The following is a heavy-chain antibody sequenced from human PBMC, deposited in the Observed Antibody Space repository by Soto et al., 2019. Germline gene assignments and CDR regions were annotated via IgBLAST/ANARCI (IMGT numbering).Heavy chain of an antibody. CDR1: GFTFSSYW. Sequence: PGGSLRLSCAASGFTFSSYWMSWVRQAPGKGLEWVANIKQDGSEKYYVDSVKGRFTISRDNAKNSLYLQMNSLRAEDTAVYYCARVISSSSSLGLRYYYYGMDVWGQGTTVTVSS. CDR2: IKQDGSEK. V-gene: IGHV3-7*01. J-gene: IGHJ6*02. CDR3: ARVISSSSSLGLRYYYYGMDV. D-gene: IGHD6-6*01.